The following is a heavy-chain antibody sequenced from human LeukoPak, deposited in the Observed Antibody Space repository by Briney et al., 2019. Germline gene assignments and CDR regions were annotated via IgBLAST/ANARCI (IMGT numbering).Heavy chain of an antibody. Sequence: PSETLSLTCTVSGGSISSSSYYWGWIRQPPGKGLEWIGSIYYSGSTYYNPSLKSRVTISVDTSKNQFSLKLSSVTAADTAVYYCARLRNYYDSSGYYSFGYFDYWGQGTLVTVSS. J-gene: IGHJ4*02. CDR2: IYYSGST. V-gene: IGHV4-39*01. D-gene: IGHD3-22*01. CDR3: ARLRNYYDSSGYYSFGYFDY. CDR1: GGSISSSSYY.